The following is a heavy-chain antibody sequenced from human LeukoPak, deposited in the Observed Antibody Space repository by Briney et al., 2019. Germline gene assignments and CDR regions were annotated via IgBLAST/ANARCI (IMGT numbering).Heavy chain of an antibody. J-gene: IGHJ4*02. CDR2: ISGSGGST. CDR3: ARVSMKYSSDWEYYFDY. Sequence: GGSLRLSCAASGFTFSSYAMSWVRQAPGKGLEWVSAISGSGGSTYYADSVKGRFTISRDNSKNTQYLQMNSLRAEDTAVYYCARVSMKYSSDWEYYFDYWGQGTLVTVSS. V-gene: IGHV3-23*01. D-gene: IGHD6-19*01. CDR1: GFTFSSYA.